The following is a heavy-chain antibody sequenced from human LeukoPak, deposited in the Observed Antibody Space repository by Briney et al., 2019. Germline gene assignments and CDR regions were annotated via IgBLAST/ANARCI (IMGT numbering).Heavy chain of an antibody. V-gene: IGHV4-59*01. CDR2: VSDGGRT. Sequence: PSETLSLTCSVSGGSITSYYWSWIRQPPGKGLEWIGHVSDGGRTNYSPSLRSRVSISVDTSKNQFSLKLNSVTAADTAVYFCARASNTFDDWGQGTLVTVSS. CDR3: ARASNTFDD. CDR1: GGSITSYY. J-gene: IGHJ4*02.